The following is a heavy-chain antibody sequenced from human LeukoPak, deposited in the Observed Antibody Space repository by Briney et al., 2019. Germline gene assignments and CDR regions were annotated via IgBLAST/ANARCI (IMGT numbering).Heavy chain of an antibody. CDR2: IYYSGTT. Sequence: SETLSLTCTVSGGSISSYHWSWIRQPPGKGLEWIGYIYYSGTTNYNPSLKSRVTILVDTSKNQFSLNLSSVTAADTAVYYCARRGIAAAGYDYWGQGTLVTVSS. CDR3: ARRGIAAAGYDY. V-gene: IGHV4-59*08. D-gene: IGHD6-13*01. CDR1: GGSISSYH. J-gene: IGHJ4*02.